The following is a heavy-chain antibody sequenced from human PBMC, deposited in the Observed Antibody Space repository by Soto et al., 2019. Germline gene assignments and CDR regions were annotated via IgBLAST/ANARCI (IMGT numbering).Heavy chain of an antibody. J-gene: IGHJ4*02. D-gene: IGHD1-26*01. V-gene: IGHV1-18*04. Sequence: ASVKVSCKASGYTFTSYGISWVRQAPGQGLEWMGWISAYNGNTNYAQKLQGRVTMTTDTSTSTAYMELRSLRSDDTAVYYCATHREVRATTSLDYWGQGTLVTVSS. CDR2: ISAYNGNT. CDR3: ATHREVRATTSLDY. CDR1: GYTFTSYG.